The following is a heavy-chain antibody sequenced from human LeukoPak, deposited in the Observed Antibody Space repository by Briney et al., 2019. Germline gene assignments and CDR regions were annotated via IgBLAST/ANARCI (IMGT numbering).Heavy chain of an antibody. CDR1: GFTFSSYG. CDR3: AKEGTVRDFDY. CDR2: ISYDESNK. D-gene: IGHD1-1*01. Sequence: GGSLRLSCAASGFTFSSYGMHWVRQAPGKGLEWVAIISYDESNKYYADSVKGRFTISRDNSKNTLYLQMNSLRAKDTAVYYCAKEGTVRDFDYWGQGSLVTVSS. J-gene: IGHJ4*02. V-gene: IGHV3-30*18.